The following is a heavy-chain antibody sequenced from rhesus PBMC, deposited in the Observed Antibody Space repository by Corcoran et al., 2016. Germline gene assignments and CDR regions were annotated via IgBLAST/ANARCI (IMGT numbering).Heavy chain of an antibody. D-gene: IGHD3-28*01. CDR1: GGSITGSY. Sequence: QVHLQESGPGLVKPSEPLSLTCAVSGGSITGSYLNWLRKPPGKGREWIGYIGGNSGSTYNNPSLKRRVTMSTGTSKNQFSLKLSAVTAADTAVYYCARKLSSMNIDYWGQGVLVTVSS. V-gene: IGHV4-165*02. J-gene: IGHJ4*01. CDR3: ARKLSSMNIDY. CDR2: IGGNSGST.